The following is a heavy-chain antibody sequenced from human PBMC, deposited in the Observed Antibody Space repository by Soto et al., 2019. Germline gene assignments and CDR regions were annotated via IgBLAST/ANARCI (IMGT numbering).Heavy chain of an antibody. Sequence: EVQLLESGGGLEQPGGPLRPSGAASGSTFSRYGMRWVRKAPGKGLEGVSGISSGGSTYYADSVKGRFTISRDNSKDMLYLQMNSLRAEDTAVYYCAKKGMEGTGNWFDPWGQGTLVTVSS. CDR1: GSTFSRYG. V-gene: IGHV3-23*01. CDR2: ISSGGST. D-gene: IGHD7-27*01. CDR3: AKKGMEGTGNWFDP. J-gene: IGHJ5*02.